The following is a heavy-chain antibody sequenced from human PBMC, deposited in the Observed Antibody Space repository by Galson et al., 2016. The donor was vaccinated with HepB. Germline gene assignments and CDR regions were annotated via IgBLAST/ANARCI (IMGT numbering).Heavy chain of an antibody. CDR1: AGTFKNYA. J-gene: IGHJ4*02. V-gene: IGHV3-23*01. CDR2: ISGSGGRT. Sequence: SLRLSCAVSAGTFKNYAMNWVRQAPRKGLEWVAAISGSGGRTSYEDSVRGRFTISRDNSKNTLFLRMNSVGVEDTAVYFCAKSGFFGELDKWGQGTGVVVSS. D-gene: IGHD3-10*01. CDR3: AKSGFFGELDK.